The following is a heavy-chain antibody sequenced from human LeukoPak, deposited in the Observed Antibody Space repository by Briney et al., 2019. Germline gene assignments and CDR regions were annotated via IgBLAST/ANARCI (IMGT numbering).Heavy chain of an antibody. V-gene: IGHV1-2*02. CDR2: INPKSGGT. CDR1: GYTFTGYS. CDR3: ARAPAKEQFDY. J-gene: IGHJ4*02. D-gene: IGHD1-26*01. Sequence: GASVKVSCKASGYTFTGYSMHWVRQAPGQGPEWMGLINPKSGGTNYAQKFQGRVTMTRDTSISTAYMELSRLRSDDTAVYYCARAPAKEQFDYWGQGTLVTASS.